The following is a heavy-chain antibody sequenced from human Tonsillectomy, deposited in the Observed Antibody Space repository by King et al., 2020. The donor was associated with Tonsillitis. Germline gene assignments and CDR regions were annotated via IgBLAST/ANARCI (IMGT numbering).Heavy chain of an antibody. J-gene: IGHJ4*02. Sequence: VQLQESGPGLVKPSETLSLTCTVSGGSISSYCWNWIRHPAGKGLEWIGRIYTSGSINYNTSLKSRVTMSVDTSKNQFSLNLSSVTAAETAVYYCARDDGDYNFDNWGQGTLVTVSS. CDR3: ARDDGDYNFDN. D-gene: IGHD4-17*01. CDR2: IYTSGSI. V-gene: IGHV4-4*07. CDR1: GGSISSYC.